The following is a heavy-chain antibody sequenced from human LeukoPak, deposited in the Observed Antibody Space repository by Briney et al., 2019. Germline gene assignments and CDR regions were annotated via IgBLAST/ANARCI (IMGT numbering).Heavy chain of an antibody. D-gene: IGHD3-22*01. CDR3: AREGYYYDSSGYYQYYYFDY. Sequence: PGGSLRLSCAASGFTFSSYSMNWVRQAPGKGLEWVSSISSSSSYMYYADSVKGRFTISRDNAKNSLYLQMNSLRAEDTAVYYCAREGYYYDSSGYYQYYYFDYWGQGTLVTVSS. CDR2: ISSSSSYM. V-gene: IGHV3-21*01. J-gene: IGHJ4*02. CDR1: GFTFSSYS.